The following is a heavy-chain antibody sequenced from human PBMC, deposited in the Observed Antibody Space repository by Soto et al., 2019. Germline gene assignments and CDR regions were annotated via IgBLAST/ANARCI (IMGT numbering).Heavy chain of an antibody. V-gene: IGHV3-33*01. CDR3: ARYNRIVVGNYYYNGMDV. CDR1: GFTFSSYG. D-gene: IGHD3-22*01. Sequence: PGGSLRLSCAASGFTFSSYGMHWVRQAPGKGLEWVAVIWYDGSNKYYADSVKGRFTISRDNSKNTLYLQMNSLRAEDTAVYYCARYNRIVVGNYYYNGMDVWGKGPTVPVSS. J-gene: IGHJ6*04. CDR2: IWYDGSNK.